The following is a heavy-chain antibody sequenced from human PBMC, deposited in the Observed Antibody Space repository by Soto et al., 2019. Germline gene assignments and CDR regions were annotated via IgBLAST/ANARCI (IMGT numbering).Heavy chain of an antibody. J-gene: IGHJ5*02. CDR3: ARVGSSGWFSYH. CDR2: IYYSGST. CDR1: GCSLNSYY. D-gene: IGHD6-19*01. V-gene: IGHV4-59*01. Sequence: PSETLSLTCTVCGCSLNSYYWSWIRQPPEKALEWIGYIYYSGSTNYNPSLESRVTISVDTSKNQFSLKLRSVTAADTAVYYCARVGSSGWFSYHWGQGTLVTVSS.